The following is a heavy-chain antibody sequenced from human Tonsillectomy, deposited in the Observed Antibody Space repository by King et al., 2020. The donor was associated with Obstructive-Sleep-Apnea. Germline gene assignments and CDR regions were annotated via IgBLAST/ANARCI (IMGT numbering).Heavy chain of an antibody. CDR3: ASEKMTTVEMEGSNFDY. Sequence: VQLVQSGAEVKKPGSSVKVSCKASGGTFSSYAISWGRQAPGQGLEWMGGIIPILGIANYAQKFQGRVTITADKSTSTAYMELSSLRSEDTAVYYCASEKMTTVEMEGSNFDYWGQGTLVTVSS. CDR2: IIPILGIA. V-gene: IGHV1-69*10. CDR1: GGTFSSYA. D-gene: IGHD4-23*01. J-gene: IGHJ4*02.